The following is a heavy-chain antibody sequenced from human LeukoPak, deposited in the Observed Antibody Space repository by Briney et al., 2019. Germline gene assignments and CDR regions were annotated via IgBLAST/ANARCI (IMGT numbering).Heavy chain of an antibody. CDR2: MSYSGST. Sequence: SETLSLTCTVSGGSISSSSYYWGWIRQPPGKGLEWIGRMSYSGSTYYNPSLKSRVTMSVDTSKNQFSLRLNSVTAADTAVYYCARFLKGSGWFDPWGQGTLVTVS. CDR3: ARFLKGSGWFDP. V-gene: IGHV4-39*01. CDR1: GGSISSSSYY. D-gene: IGHD6-25*01. J-gene: IGHJ5*02.